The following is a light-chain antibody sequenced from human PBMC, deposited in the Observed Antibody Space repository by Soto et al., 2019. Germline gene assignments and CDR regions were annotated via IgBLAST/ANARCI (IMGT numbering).Light chain of an antibody. CDR1: QGISSY. CDR3: QQLNSYPLT. CDR2: DAS. J-gene: IGKJ4*01. Sequence: DIQLTQSPSFLSASVGDRVTITCRASQGISSYLAWYQQKPGKAPKLLIYDASTLQSGVPARFSGSGSGTDFTLTISSLQPEDFATYYCQQLNSYPLTFGGGTKVDIK. V-gene: IGKV1-9*01.